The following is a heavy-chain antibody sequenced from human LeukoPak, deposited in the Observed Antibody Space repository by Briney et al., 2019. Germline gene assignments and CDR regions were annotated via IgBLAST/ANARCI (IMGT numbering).Heavy chain of an antibody. CDR3: ARGVPRVFDY. D-gene: IGHD6-6*01. CDR1: GGSISSGGYY. J-gene: IGHJ4*02. Sequence: SETLSLTCTVSGGSISSGGYYWSWIRQHPGKGLEWIGYIYYSGSTYYDPSLKSRVTISVDTSKNQLSLKLSSVTAADTAVYYCARGVPRVFDYWGQGTLVTVSS. CDR2: IYYSGST. V-gene: IGHV4-31*03.